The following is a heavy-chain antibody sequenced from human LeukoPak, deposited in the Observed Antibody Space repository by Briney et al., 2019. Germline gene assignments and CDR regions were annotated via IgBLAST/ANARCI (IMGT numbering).Heavy chain of an antibody. D-gene: IGHD4-17*01. CDR1: GFIVSNNY. CDR3: ARSTVTTPFDP. V-gene: IGHV3-53*01. Sequence: GGSLRLSCAASGFIVSNNYMSWVRQAPGKGLEWVSVIYSGGSTKYADSGKGRFTISRDNCKNTGYIQMNSLRAEDTAVYYCARSTVTTPFDPWGQGTLVTVSS. J-gene: IGHJ5*02. CDR2: IYSGGST.